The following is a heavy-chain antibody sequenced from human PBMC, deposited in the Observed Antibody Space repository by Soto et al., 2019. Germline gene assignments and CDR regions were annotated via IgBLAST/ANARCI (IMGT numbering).Heavy chain of an antibody. V-gene: IGHV4-30-4*01. CDR3: ARGPSGDKVDS. CDR1: GGSISTVDYW. J-gene: IGHJ4*02. CDR2: IYDGGRT. D-gene: IGHD7-27*01. Sequence: QVQLQESGPGLVKPSQTLSLTCTVSGGSISTVDYWWSWIRQSPDMGLEWIGHIYDGGRTYNNPSLESRVTMSVDTSQSQLSLPLGSVRAADTAVYYCARGPSGDKVDSWGQGTLVTVSS.